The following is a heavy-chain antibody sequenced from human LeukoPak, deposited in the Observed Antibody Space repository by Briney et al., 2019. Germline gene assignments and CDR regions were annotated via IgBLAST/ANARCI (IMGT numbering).Heavy chain of an antibody. V-gene: IGHV3-7*03. CDR1: GITFSRFW. J-gene: IGHJ4*02. Sequence: GGSLRLSCAASGITFSRFWMSWVRQAPGKGLQWVANINQDGSEKHYVDSVKGRFTISRDNAENSLYLQMNSLRAEDTAVHYCXSXXHLDYWGQGALVTVAS. CDR3: XSXXHLDY. CDR2: INQDGSEK.